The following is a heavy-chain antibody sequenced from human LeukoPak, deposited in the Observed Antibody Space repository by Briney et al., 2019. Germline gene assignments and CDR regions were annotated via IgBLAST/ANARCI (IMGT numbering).Heavy chain of an antibody. CDR2: VYYRGNT. CDR1: GGSITTTNYY. J-gene: IGHJ4*01. CDR3: ARDTVPPRNATEQKTGTYY. D-gene: IGHD7-27*01. V-gene: IGHV4-39*02. Sequence: SETLSLTCTVSGGSITTTNYYWAWLRQPPGEGLQWIGSVYYRGNTYSNPSLESRITMSVDTSKNQFSLRLTSVTAADTALYYCARDTVPPRNATEQKTGTYYWGLGTLVTVSS.